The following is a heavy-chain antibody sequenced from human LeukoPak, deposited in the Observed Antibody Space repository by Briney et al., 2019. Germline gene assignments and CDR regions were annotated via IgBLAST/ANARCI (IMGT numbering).Heavy chain of an antibody. D-gene: IGHD4-17*01. J-gene: IGHJ6*02. CDR3: AKVAYGDYYYYGMDV. CDR2: ISWNSGSI. V-gene: IGHV3-9*01. CDR1: GFTFDDYA. Sequence: GGSLRLSCAASGFTFDDYAMHWVRQAPGKGLEWVAGISWNSGSIGYADSVKGRFTISRDNAKNSLYLQMNSLRAEDTALYYCAKVAYGDYYYYGMDVWGQGTTVTVSS.